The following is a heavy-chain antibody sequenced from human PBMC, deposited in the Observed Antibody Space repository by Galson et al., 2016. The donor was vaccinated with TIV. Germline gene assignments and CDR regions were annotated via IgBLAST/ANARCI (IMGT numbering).Heavy chain of an antibody. Sequence: SVKVSCKASGGSLANYAFNWVRQAPGQGLEWMGGILPISQTSNYAQNFLGRVTFTADASSTTVYMELSSLTSDDMAVYYCARDVPCGGACYYFDYWGQGTLVTVSA. CDR3: ARDVPCGGACYYFDY. J-gene: IGHJ4*02. V-gene: IGHV1-69*13. CDR1: GGSLANYA. CDR2: ILPISQTS. D-gene: IGHD3-10*01.